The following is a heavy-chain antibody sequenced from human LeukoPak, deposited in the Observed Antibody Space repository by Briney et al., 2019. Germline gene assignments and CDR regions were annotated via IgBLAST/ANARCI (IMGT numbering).Heavy chain of an antibody. CDR3: AREVDTAMVDAFDI. CDR1: GGSISSYY. J-gene: IGHJ3*02. D-gene: IGHD5-18*01. Sequence: SETLSLTCTVSGGSISSYYWRWIRQPPGKGLEWIGYIYYSGSTNYNPSLKSRVTISVDTSKDQFSLKLSSVTAADTAVYYCAREVDTAMVDAFDIWGQGTMVTVSS. CDR2: IYYSGST. V-gene: IGHV4-59*01.